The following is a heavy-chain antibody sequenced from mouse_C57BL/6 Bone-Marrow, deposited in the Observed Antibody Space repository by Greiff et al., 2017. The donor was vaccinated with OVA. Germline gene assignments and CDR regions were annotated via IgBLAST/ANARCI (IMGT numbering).Heavy chain of an antibody. Sequence: QVQLKESGPGLVAPSQSLSITCTVSGFSLTSYAISWVRQPPGKGLEWLGVIWTGGGTNYNSALKYRLTIITDNSNSHVSLKMNSLHTDDTATYYCYSDDGYYVSCYSMDYWGQGTSVTVSS. V-gene: IGHV2-9-1*01. CDR3: YSDDGYYVSCYSMDY. CDR2: IWTGGGT. CDR1: GFSLTSYA. D-gene: IGHD2-3*01. J-gene: IGHJ4*01.